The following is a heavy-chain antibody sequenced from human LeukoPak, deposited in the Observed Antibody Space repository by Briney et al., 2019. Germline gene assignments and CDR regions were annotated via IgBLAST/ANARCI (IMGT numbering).Heavy chain of an antibody. Sequence: GRSLRLSCAASGFTFRNYAMHWVRQAPGKGLEWVAVISYDGSNKYDADSVKGRFTISRDNSKNTLYLQMNSLRAEDTAVYYCARDQFPQRYYYYGMDVWGQGTTVTVSS. J-gene: IGHJ6*02. CDR1: GFTFRNYA. CDR2: ISYDGSNK. V-gene: IGHV3-30*04. CDR3: ARDQFPQRYYYYGMDV.